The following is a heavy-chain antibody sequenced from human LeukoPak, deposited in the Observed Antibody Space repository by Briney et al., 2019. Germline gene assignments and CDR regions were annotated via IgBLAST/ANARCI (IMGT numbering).Heavy chain of an antibody. Sequence: SETLSLTCTVSGGSISSSSYYWGWILQPPGKGLEWIGTIYYSGITYYNPSLKSQATISVDMSKNQFSLKLSSVTAADTAVYYCARDAAQYCSGGSCYYGKWFDPWGQGTLVTVSS. J-gene: IGHJ5*02. CDR2: IYYSGIT. CDR3: ARDAAQYCSGGSCYYGKWFDP. V-gene: IGHV4-39*07. CDR1: GGSISSSSYY. D-gene: IGHD2-15*01.